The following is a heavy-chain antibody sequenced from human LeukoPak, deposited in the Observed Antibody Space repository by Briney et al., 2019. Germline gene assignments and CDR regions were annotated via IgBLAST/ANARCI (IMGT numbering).Heavy chain of an antibody. CDR1: GGTFSSYA. V-gene: IGHV1-69*13. Sequence: SVKVSCKASGGTFSSYAISWVRQAPGQGLEWMGGIIPIFGTANYAQKFQGRVTITADESTSTAHTELSSLRSEDTAVYYCARDALKDGYNYVGYWGQGTLVTVSS. CDR2: IIPIFGTA. CDR3: ARDALKDGYNYVGY. J-gene: IGHJ4*02. D-gene: IGHD5-24*01.